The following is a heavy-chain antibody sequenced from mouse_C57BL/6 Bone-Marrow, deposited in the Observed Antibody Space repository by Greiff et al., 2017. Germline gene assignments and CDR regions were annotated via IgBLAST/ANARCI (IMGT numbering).Heavy chain of an antibody. Sequence: QVQLQQSGAELVRPGASVTLSCKASGYTFTDYEIHWVKQTPVHGLEWIGAIDPETGGTAYNQKFKGKAILTADKSSSTAYMELRSLTSEDSAVYYCTRRGWLRGAMDYWGQGTSVTVSS. CDR1: GYTFTDYE. CDR3: TRRGWLRGAMDY. J-gene: IGHJ4*01. D-gene: IGHD2-2*01. V-gene: IGHV1-15*01. CDR2: IDPETGGT.